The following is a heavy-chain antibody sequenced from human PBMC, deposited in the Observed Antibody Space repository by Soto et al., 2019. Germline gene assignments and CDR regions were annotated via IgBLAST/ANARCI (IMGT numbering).Heavy chain of an antibody. CDR2: ISAHNGNT. V-gene: IGHV1-18*04. CDR1: GCTFACFG. CDR3: ARDRRVRASHPYGMDV. D-gene: IGHD3-10*01. Sequence: ASVTDTCRTSGCTFACFGINSVRQAPGQGLEWMGWISAHNGNTNYAQKIQGRVTMTTETSTSTAYMELRSLRSDDTAVYYCARDRRVRASHPYGMDVWGQGTTVTVSS. J-gene: IGHJ6*02.